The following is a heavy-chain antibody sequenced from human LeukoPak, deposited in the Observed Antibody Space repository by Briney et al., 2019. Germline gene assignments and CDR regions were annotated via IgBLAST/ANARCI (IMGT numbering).Heavy chain of an antibody. J-gene: IGHJ6*02. CDR3: ARGGDGSGSYPLYYGMDV. Sequence: GGSLRLSCTASGFTFNRYWMHWVRQAPGKGLVWVSRLNSDGSRTNYADSVQGRFTISRDNAKNSLYLHMNSLRAEDTAVYYCARGGDGSGSYPLYYGMDVWGQGTTVTVSS. V-gene: IGHV3-74*01. CDR1: GFTFNRYW. D-gene: IGHD3-10*01. CDR2: LNSDGSRT.